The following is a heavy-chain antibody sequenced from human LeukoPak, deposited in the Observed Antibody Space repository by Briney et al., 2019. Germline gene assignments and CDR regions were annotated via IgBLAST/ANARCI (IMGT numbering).Heavy chain of an antibody. D-gene: IGHD5-24*01. V-gene: IGHV3-23*01. CDR3: AQDRASIQFYF. CDR1: GFTFSSYS. J-gene: IGHJ4*02. CDR2: ISPGGDIP. Sequence: GGSLRLSCAASGFTFSSYSMNWVRQAPGKGLEWVSGISPGGDIPYYADSVKGRFTISRDNSKNTMYLQMNSLRAEDTALYYCAQDRASIQFYFWGQGTLVTVSS.